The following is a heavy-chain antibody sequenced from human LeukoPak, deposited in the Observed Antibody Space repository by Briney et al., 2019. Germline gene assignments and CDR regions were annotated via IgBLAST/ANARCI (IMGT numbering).Heavy chain of an antibody. CDR1: GISLSNYA. J-gene: IGHJ6*01. CDR3: AKRGDRIREILVIGYDQAAYHYDF. CDR2: ISERGGST. D-gene: IGHD2/OR15-2a*01. Sequence: PGRSLRLSCVVSGISLSNYAMSWVRQAPGKGLEWVSYISERGGSTTYADSVKGRFTISRDTSLNTLYLQMNNLRAEDTAVYFCAKRGDRIREILVIGYDQAAYHYDFRG. V-gene: IGHV3-23*01.